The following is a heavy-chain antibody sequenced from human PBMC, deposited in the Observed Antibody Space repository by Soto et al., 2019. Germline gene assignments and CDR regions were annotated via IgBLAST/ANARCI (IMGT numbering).Heavy chain of an antibody. J-gene: IGHJ4*02. CDR2: IYYSGST. V-gene: IGHV4-59*01. CDR3: ARVRGYYDSSGYYSGNYFDY. Sequence: PSETLSLTCTVSGGSISSYYWSWIRQPPGKRLEWIGYIYYSGSTNYNPSLKSRVTISVDTSKNQFSLKLSSVTAADTAVYYCARVRGYYDSSGYYSGNYFDYWGQGTLVTVSS. CDR1: GGSISSYY. D-gene: IGHD3-22*01.